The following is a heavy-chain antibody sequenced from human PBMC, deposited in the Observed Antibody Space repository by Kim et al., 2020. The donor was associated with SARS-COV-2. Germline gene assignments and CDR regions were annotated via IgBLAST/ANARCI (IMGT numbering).Heavy chain of an antibody. J-gene: IGHJ4*02. CDR3: AKVAGDYGDYEGKYYFDY. CDR1: GFTFSSYA. Sequence: GGSLRLSCAASGFTFSSYAMSWVRQAPGKGLEWVSAISGSGGSTYYADSVKGRFTISRDNSKNTLYLQMNSLRAEDTAVYYCAKVAGDYGDYEGKYYFDYWGQGTLVTVSS. V-gene: IGHV3-23*01. D-gene: IGHD4-17*01. CDR2: ISGSGGST.